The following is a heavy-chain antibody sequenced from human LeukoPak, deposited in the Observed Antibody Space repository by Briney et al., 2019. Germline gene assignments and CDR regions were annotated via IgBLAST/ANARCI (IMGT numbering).Heavy chain of an antibody. V-gene: IGHV1-3*01. CDR3: ATNYYGSGSYENAFDI. CDR2: INAGNGNT. D-gene: IGHD3-10*01. J-gene: IGHJ3*02. Sequence: ASVKVSCKASGYTFTSYAMHWVRQAPGQRLEWMGWINAGNGNTKYSQKFQGRVTITRDTSASTAYMELSSLRSEDTAVYYCATNYYGSGSYENAFDIWGQGTMVIVSS. CDR1: GYTFTSYA.